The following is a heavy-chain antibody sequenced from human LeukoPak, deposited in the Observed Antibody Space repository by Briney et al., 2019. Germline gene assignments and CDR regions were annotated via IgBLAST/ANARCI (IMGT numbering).Heavy chain of an antibody. Sequence: PSETLSLTCTVSGGSISSSSYYWGWIRQPPGKGLEWIGSIYYSGSTYYNPSLKSRVTISVDTSKNQFSLKLSSVTAADTAVYYCARQRYSRVSYYYYYYMDVWGKGTTVTISS. CDR1: GGSISSSSYY. V-gene: IGHV4-39*07. D-gene: IGHD6-13*01. CDR3: ARQRYSRVSYYYYYYMDV. CDR2: IYYSGST. J-gene: IGHJ6*03.